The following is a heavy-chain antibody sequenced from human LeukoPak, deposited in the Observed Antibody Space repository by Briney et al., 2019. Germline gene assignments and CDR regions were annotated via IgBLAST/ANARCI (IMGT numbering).Heavy chain of an antibody. D-gene: IGHD2-2*01. CDR1: GFTFSSYA. CDR2: ISGSGGST. V-gene: IGHV3-23*01. Sequence: GGSLRLSCAASGFTFSSYAMSWVRQAQGKGLEWVSAISGSGGSTYYADSVKGRFTISRDNSKNTLYLQMNSLRAEDTAVYYCAKDREYQLLRHYYYYMDVWGKGTTVTVSS. J-gene: IGHJ6*03. CDR3: AKDREYQLLRHYYYYMDV.